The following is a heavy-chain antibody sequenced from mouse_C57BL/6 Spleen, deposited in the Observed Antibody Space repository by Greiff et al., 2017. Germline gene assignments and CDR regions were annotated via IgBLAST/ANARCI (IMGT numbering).Heavy chain of an antibody. CDR3: AKRSYDYDGGYYAMDY. CDR2: IWGGGST. V-gene: IGHV2-9*01. Sequence: VMLVESGPGLVAPSQSLSITCTVSGFSLTSYGVDWVRQPPGKGLEWLGVIWGGGSTNYNSALMSRLSISKDNSKSQVFLKMNSLQTDDTAMYYCAKRSYDYDGGYYAMDYWGQGTSVTVSS. D-gene: IGHD2-4*01. J-gene: IGHJ4*01. CDR1: GFSLTSYG.